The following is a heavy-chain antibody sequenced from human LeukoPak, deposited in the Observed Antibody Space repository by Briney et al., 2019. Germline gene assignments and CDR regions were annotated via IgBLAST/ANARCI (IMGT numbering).Heavy chain of an antibody. V-gene: IGHV3-7*01. CDR1: GFTLSNYW. Sequence: PGGSLRLSCAASGFTLSNYWMSRVRQTPGKGPEWVANIRPDGNEMYYVDSVKGRFTISRDNARNSLYLQMHSLRAEDTAVYYCARDKIVGPTKFDYWGQGTLVAVSS. D-gene: IGHD1-26*01. CDR3: ARDKIVGPTKFDY. CDR2: IRPDGNEM. J-gene: IGHJ4*02.